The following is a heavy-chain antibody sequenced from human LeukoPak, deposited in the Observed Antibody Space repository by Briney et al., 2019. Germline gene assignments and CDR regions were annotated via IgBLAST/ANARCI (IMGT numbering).Heavy chain of an antibody. V-gene: IGHV3-30-3*01. CDR2: ISYDGYDK. CDR3: AKGGVDCSSTSCYYDAFDI. CDR1: GFTFNDYA. D-gene: IGHD2-2*01. J-gene: IGHJ3*02. Sequence: GRSLRLSCAASGFTFNDYAMYWVRQAPGKGLEWVTLISYDGYDKSYADSVKGRFTTSRDNSKNTLYLQMNSLRAEDTAVYYCAKGGVDCSSTSCYYDAFDIWGQGTMVTVSS.